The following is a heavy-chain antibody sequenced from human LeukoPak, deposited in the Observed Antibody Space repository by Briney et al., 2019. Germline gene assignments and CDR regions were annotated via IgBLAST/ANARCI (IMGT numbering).Heavy chain of an antibody. CDR1: GFTFSSYS. CDR3: AKDRGMATRLFDY. Sequence: PGGSLRLSCAASGFTFSSYSMNWVRQAPGKGLEWVSSISSSSSYIYYADSVKGRFTISRDNSKNTLYLQMNSLRAEDTAVYYCAKDRGMATRLFDYWGQGTLVTVSS. D-gene: IGHD5-24*01. J-gene: IGHJ4*02. V-gene: IGHV3-21*04. CDR2: ISSSSSYI.